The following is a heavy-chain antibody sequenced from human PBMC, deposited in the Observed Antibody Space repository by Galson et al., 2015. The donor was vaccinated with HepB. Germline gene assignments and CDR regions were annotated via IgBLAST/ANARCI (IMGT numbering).Heavy chain of an antibody. CDR2: INAGNGNP. CDR1: GYTFTSYA. V-gene: IGHV1-3*01. J-gene: IGHJ4*02. D-gene: IGHD1-1*01. CDR3: ARENRGGTDY. Sequence: SCKASGYTFTSYAMHWVRQAPGQRLEWMGWINAGNGNPKYSQKFQGRVTITRDTSATTTYMELSSLRSEDTAVYYCARENRGGTDYWGQGTLVTVSS.